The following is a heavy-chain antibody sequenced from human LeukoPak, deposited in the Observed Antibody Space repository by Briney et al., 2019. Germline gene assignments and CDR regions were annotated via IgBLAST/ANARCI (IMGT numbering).Heavy chain of an antibody. CDR1: GGSISSYY. CDR3: ARVYYSNSYDYWYFDL. V-gene: IGHV4-59*01. D-gene: IGHD6-13*01. J-gene: IGHJ2*01. CDR2: IVYSGST. Sequence: SETLSLTCTVSGGSISSYYWSWIRQPPGKGLEWIGYIVYSGSTNYNPSLKSRVTISVDTSKNQFSLKLSSVAAADTAVYYCARVYYSNSYDYWYFDLWAVAPWSLSPQ.